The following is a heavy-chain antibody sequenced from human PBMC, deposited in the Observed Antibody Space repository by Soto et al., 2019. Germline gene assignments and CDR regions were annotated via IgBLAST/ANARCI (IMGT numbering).Heavy chain of an antibody. Sequence: EVQLVESGGGLVEPGGSLRLSCAASGFTFSNAWMSWVRQAPGKGLEWVGRIKSKTDGETTDYAAPVKGRITISRDDSKNTLYLQMNSLQTEDTGVYYCTTGLGSTKNYWGQGTLVTVSS. D-gene: IGHD2-15*01. CDR2: IKSKTDGETT. V-gene: IGHV3-15*01. CDR1: GFTFSNAW. CDR3: TTGLGSTKNY. J-gene: IGHJ4*02.